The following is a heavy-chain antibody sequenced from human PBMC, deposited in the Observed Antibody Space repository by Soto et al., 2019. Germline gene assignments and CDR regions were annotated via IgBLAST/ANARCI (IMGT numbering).Heavy chain of an antibody. V-gene: IGHV2-5*02. Sequence: QITLKESGPTLVKPTQTLTLTCTFSGFSLSTSGVGVGWIRQPPGKALEWLALIYWDDDKRYSPSLESRLTLTKDACNKQVVLTMTNMDPVDTATYYCAHRRGGYCTGGGCYYDAFDIWGQGTMVTVSP. CDR1: GFSLSTSGVG. CDR2: IYWDDDK. CDR3: AHRRGGYCTGGGCYYDAFDI. J-gene: IGHJ3*02. D-gene: IGHD2-8*02.